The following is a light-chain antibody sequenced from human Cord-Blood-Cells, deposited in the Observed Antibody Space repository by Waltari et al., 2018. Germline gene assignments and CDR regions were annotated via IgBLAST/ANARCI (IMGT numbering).Light chain of an antibody. CDR2: WAS. J-gene: IGKJ1*01. CDR1: KSVLSSSNNKND. Sequence: IVLPQPQDPLAVSLGERATINCKSSKSVLSSSNNKNDLAWYQQKPGQPPKLLIYWASTRESGVPDRFSGSGSGTDFTLTISSLQAEDVAVYYCQQYYSTPWTFGQGTKVEIK. CDR3: QQYYSTPWT. V-gene: IGKV4-1*01.